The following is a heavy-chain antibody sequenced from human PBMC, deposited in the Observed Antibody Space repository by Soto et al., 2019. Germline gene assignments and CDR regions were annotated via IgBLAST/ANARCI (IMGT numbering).Heavy chain of an antibody. CDR3: ARENYYDSSGYYTGKNYYYGMDV. CDR2: INPNSGGT. J-gene: IGHJ6*02. V-gene: IGHV1-2*04. Sequence: ASVKVSCKASGYTFTGDYMHWVRQAPGQGLEWMGWINPNSGGTNYAQKFQGWVTMTRDTSISTAYMELSRLRSDDTAVYYCARENYYDSSGYYTGKNYYYGMDVWGQGTTVTVSS. D-gene: IGHD3-22*01. CDR1: GYTFTGDY.